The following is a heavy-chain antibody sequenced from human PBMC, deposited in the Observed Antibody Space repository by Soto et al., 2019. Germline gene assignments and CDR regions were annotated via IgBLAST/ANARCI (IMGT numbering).Heavy chain of an antibody. CDR1: GGSISSGGYY. V-gene: IGHV4-31*03. CDR3: ARLGYSYGPLDY. Sequence: SETLSLTCTVSGGSISSGGYYWSWIRQHPGKGLEWIGYIYYSGSTYYNPSLKSRVTISVDTSKNQFSLKLSSVTAADTAVYYCARLGYSYGPLDYWGQGTLVTAPQ. D-gene: IGHD5-18*01. J-gene: IGHJ4*02. CDR2: IYYSGST.